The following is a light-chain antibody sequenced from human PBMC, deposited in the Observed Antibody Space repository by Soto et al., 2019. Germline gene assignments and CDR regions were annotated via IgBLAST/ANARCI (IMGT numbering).Light chain of an antibody. CDR1: QSVSTRS. Sequence: EIVLTRSAGTLSLSPGERATLSCRASQSVSTRSLAWYQQKPGQAPRLLISGASSRAADIPDRFSGSGSGTDFTLTINRLEPEDFAVYYCQQYGSSGTFGQGTKVDI. J-gene: IGKJ1*01. CDR2: GAS. V-gene: IGKV3-20*01. CDR3: QQYGSSGT.